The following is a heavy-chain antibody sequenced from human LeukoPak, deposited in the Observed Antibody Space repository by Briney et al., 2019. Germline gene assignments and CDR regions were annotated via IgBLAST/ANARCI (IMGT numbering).Heavy chain of an antibody. J-gene: IGHJ3*02. V-gene: IGHV1-2*02. CDR1: GYTSTCYY. D-gene: IGHD1-26*01. CDR2: INPNSGGT. Sequence: ASVKVSCKASGYTSTCYYMHWVRQAPGQGLEWMGWINPNSGGTSYAQKFQGRVTMTRDTSISIAYMELSSLRSDDTAVYYCARSLGSPKAFDIWGQGTMVTVSS. CDR3: ARSLGSPKAFDI.